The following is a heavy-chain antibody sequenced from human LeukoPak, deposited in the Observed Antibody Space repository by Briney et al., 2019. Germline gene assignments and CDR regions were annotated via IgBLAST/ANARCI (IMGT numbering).Heavy chain of an antibody. Sequence: GGSLRLSCAASGFTFSSYWMSWVRQAPGKGLEWVANIKQDGSEKYYVDSVKGRFTISRDNAKNSLYLQMNSLRAEDTAVYYCARDDPTLFWSGSPFYWGQGTLVTVSS. D-gene: IGHD3-3*01. V-gene: IGHV3-7*01. CDR3: ARDDPTLFWSGSPFY. CDR2: IKQDGSEK. J-gene: IGHJ4*02. CDR1: GFTFSSYW.